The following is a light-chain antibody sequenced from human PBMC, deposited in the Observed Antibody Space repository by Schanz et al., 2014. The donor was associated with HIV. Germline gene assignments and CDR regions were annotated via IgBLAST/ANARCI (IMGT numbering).Light chain of an antibody. V-gene: IGKV3-20*01. CDR3: QQYGSSRWT. CDR2: TTS. Sequence: EIVLTQSPGTLSLSPGERATLSCRASQSVTSNYLAWYQQKPGQAPRLLIYTTSTRATGIPDRFSGSGSGTDFTLTINRLEPEDFAVYYCQQYGSSRWTFGQGTKVEIK. J-gene: IGKJ1*01. CDR1: QSVTSNY.